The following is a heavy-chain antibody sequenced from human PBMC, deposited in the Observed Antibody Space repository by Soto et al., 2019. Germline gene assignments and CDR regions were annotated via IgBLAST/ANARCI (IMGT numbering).Heavy chain of an antibody. J-gene: IGHJ6*02. V-gene: IGHV1-18*01. CDR2: ISTYNGNT. D-gene: IGHD2-8*01. CDR1: GYTFTTCN. CDR3: ARDPYHVLIVNAPNLYGMDV. Sequence: QVQLVQSGAEVKKPGASVKVSCKASGYTFTTCNISWVRQAPGQGLEWMGRISTYNGNTNYPQSLQGRLTMTSDTSTTTAYMEPRSLRSDDTAVYYCARDPYHVLIVNAPNLYGMDVWGQGTTVTVSS.